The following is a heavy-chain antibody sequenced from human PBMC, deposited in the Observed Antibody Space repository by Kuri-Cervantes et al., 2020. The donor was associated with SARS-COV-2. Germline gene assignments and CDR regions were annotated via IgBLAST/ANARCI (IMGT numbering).Heavy chain of an antibody. CDR3: VRHKAAAGIVAPD. D-gene: IGHD6-13*01. CDR1: GFTFSNSD. V-gene: IGHV3-19*01. Sequence: GESLKISCAASGFTFSNSDMNWVRQAPGKGLEWVSGVSWNGSRTHYADSVKGRFIISRDNSRNFLYQQMNSLRPGDMAVYYCVRHKAAAGIVAPDWGQGTLVTVSS. CDR2: VSWNGSRT. J-gene: IGHJ4*02.